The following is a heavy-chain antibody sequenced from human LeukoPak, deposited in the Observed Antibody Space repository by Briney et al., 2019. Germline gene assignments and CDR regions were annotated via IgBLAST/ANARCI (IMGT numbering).Heavy chain of an antibody. CDR2: IKSKTDGGTT. D-gene: IGHD5-12*01. J-gene: IGHJ6*02. CDR3: TTVDIVATIQGGFWYYGMVV. CDR1: GFTFSNAR. Sequence: GGSLRLSCAASGFTFSNARMSWVRQAPGKGLEWVGRIKSKTDGGTTDYAAPVKGRFTISRDDSKNTLYLQMNSLKTEDTAVYYCTTVDIVATIQGGFWYYGMVVWGQGTTVTVSS. V-gene: IGHV3-15*01.